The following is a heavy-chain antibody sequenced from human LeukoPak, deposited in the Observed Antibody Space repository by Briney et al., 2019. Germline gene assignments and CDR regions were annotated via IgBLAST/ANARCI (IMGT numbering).Heavy chain of an antibody. V-gene: IGHV1-8*01. CDR2: MNPNSGNT. J-gene: IGHJ5*02. CDR3: AIRGVLRYFDWFSWFDP. CDR1: GYTFTSYD. Sequence: GASVKVSCKASGYTFTSYDINWVRQATGQGLEWMGWMNPNSGNTGYAQKFQGRVTMTRNTSISTAYMELSSLRSEDTAVYYCAIRGVLRYFDWFSWFDPWGQGTLVTVSS. D-gene: IGHD3-9*01.